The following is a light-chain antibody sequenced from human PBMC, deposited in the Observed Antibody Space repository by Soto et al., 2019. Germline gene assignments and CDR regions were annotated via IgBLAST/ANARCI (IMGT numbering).Light chain of an antibody. Sequence: EIVLTQSPGTLSLSPGETATLSCRASQTVNSDYLAWFQQRPGQAPRLLIFATSRRATDIPDRFSGSGSGTDFTLAIRRLEPEDFAVYYCQQFDYSPRTFGRGTKVE. J-gene: IGKJ1*01. V-gene: IGKV3-20*01. CDR3: QQFDYSPRT. CDR1: QTVNSDY. CDR2: ATS.